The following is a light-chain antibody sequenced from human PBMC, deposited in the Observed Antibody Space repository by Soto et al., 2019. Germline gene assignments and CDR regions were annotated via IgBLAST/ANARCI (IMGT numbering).Light chain of an antibody. CDR1: SGTIASFY. CDR3: QSYDSTRQVV. CDR2: EDN. J-gene: IGLJ3*02. V-gene: IGLV6-57*04. Sequence: NFMLTQPHSVSESPGKTVTLSCTRSSGTIASFYVQWYQQRPGSAPTTVIFEDNQRPSGVPDRFSGSIDSSSNSASLTISGLLTEDEADYYCQSYDSTRQVVFGGGTKVTVL.